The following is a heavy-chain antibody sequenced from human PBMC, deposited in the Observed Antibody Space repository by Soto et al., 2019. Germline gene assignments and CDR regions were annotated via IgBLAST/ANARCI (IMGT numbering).Heavy chain of an antibody. V-gene: IGHV3-9*01. CDR2: ISWNSGSI. D-gene: IGHD6-19*01. CDR3: AKVSQWLVQEDAFDI. J-gene: IGHJ3*02. Sequence: EVQLVESGGGLVQPGRSLRLSCAASGFTFDDYAMHWVRQAPGKGLEWVSGISWNSGSIGYADSVKGRFTISRDNAKNSLYLQMNSLRAEDTALYYCAKVSQWLVQEDAFDIWGQGTMVTVSS. CDR1: GFTFDDYA.